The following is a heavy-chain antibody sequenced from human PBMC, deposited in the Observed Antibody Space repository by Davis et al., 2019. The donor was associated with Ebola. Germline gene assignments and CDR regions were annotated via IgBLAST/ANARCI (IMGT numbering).Heavy chain of an antibody. CDR2: IKQDGSEK. CDR1: GFTFSSYW. D-gene: IGHD3-3*01. V-gene: IGHV3-7*01. CDR3: ARGPVPYFFTSPYYYGMDV. Sequence: GESLKISCAASGFTFSSYWMSWVRQAPGKGLEWVANIKQDGSEKYYVDSVKGRFTISRDNAKNSLYLQMNSLRAEDTAVYYCARGPVPYFFTSPYYYGMDVWGQGTTVTVSS. J-gene: IGHJ6*02.